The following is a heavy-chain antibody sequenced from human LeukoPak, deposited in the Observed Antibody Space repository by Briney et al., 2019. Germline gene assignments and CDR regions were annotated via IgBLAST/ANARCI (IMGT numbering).Heavy chain of an antibody. CDR3: AKDTLRTTRYYHSSGYLDF. D-gene: IGHD3-22*01. Sequence: GGSLRLSCAASGFTFSSYSMNWVRQAPGEGLEWVSAISGSGASTYYADSVKGRFTISRDNSKNTLYLQVNSLRAEDAAVYYCAKDTLRTTRYYHSSGYLDFWGQGTLVTVSS. V-gene: IGHV3-23*01. CDR1: GFTFSSYS. CDR2: ISGSGAST. J-gene: IGHJ4*02.